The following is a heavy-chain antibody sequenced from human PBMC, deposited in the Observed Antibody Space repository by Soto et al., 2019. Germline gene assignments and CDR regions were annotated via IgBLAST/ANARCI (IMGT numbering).Heavy chain of an antibody. Sequence: PSETLSLTCTVSGGSISSYYWSWIRQPPGKGLEWIGYIYYSGSTNYNPSLKSRVTISVDTSKNQFSLKLSSVTAADTAVYYCARLGSSLGYYYGMDVWGQGTTVTVSS. J-gene: IGHJ6*02. CDR1: GGSISSYY. V-gene: IGHV4-59*01. D-gene: IGHD6-13*01. CDR3: ARLGSSLGYYYGMDV. CDR2: IYYSGST.